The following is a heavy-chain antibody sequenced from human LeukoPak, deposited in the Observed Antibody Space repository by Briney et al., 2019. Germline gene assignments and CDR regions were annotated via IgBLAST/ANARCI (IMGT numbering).Heavy chain of an antibody. CDR2: IYYSGST. CDR3: ARLQYYYDSNGYYSLYYFDY. D-gene: IGHD3-22*01. V-gene: IGHV4-39*01. CDR1: GDSISSSSYY. Sequence: PWETLSLTCTVSGDSISSSSYYWGWIRQPPGKGLEWIGNIYYSGSTYYNPSLRSRLTISLDTSRNQFSLTLSSVTAADTAVYYCARLQYYYDSNGYYSLYYFDYWGQGTVVTVSS. J-gene: IGHJ4*02.